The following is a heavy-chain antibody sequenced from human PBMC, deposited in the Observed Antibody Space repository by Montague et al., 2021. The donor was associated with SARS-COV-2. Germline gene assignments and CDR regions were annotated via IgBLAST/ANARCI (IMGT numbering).Heavy chain of an antibody. V-gene: IGHV4-39*01. CDR1: GASISLNSHS. D-gene: IGHD3-9*01. J-gene: IGHJ5*02. CDR2: VHNTGNS. Sequence: SETRSLTCTVSGASISLNSHSWGWLRQPPGRGLEWITTVHNTGNSYHNSSLQSRVTISRDTSQRQVSLRLNSMTTADTAVYYCARLPTGFPNRFDTWGQGILVTVSS. CDR3: ARLPTGFPNRFDT.